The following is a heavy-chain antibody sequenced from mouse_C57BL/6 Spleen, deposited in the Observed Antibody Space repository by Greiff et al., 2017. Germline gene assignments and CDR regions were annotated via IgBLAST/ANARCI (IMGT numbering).Heavy chain of an antibody. Sequence: EVQLVESGPGLVKPSQSLSLTCSVTGYSITSGYYWNWIRQFPGHKLEWMGYISYDGSNNYNPSLKNRIFITRDTSKNQFFLKLNSVTTEDTATYYCARVAYGNPYYAMDDWGKGTSVTVSS. D-gene: IGHD2-10*02. J-gene: IGHJ4*01. V-gene: IGHV3-6*01. CDR3: ARVAYGNPYYAMDD. CDR2: ISYDGSN. CDR1: GYSITSGYY.